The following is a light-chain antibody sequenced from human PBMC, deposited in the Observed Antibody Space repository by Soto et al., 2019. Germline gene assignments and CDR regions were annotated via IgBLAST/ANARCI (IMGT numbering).Light chain of an antibody. J-gene: IGKJ1*01. CDR2: GAS. CDR1: QSVSSSY. Sequence: EIVLTQSPGTLSLSPGERATLSCRASQSVSSSYLAWYQQKPGQAPRLLIYGASSRATGIPDRFSGSGSGIDFTLTISRLEPEDFAVYYCQQYGSFPRTFGQGTKVEIK. CDR3: QQYGSFPRT. V-gene: IGKV3-20*01.